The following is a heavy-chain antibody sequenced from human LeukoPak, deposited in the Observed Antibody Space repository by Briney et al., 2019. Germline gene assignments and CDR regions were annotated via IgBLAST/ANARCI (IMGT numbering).Heavy chain of an antibody. Sequence: ASVKVSCKTSGYTFTTYHINWVRQATGQGLEWLGWMNPYNGDRGYAQKFQSRLSIISDTSISTAYMELSSLKSDDTAVYFCARTTSLTASGYDCWGQGTLVTVSS. V-gene: IGHV1-8*03. D-gene: IGHD4-17*01. CDR1: GYTFTTYH. CDR3: ARTTSLTASGYDC. J-gene: IGHJ4*02. CDR2: MNPYNGDR.